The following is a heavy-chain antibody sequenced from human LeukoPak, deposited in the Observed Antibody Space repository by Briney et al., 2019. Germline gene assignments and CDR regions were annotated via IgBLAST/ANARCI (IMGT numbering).Heavy chain of an antibody. CDR3: ARGGRDCSSTSCYEGFDY. CDR2: IIPIFGTA. V-gene: IGHV1-69*01. CDR1: GGTFSSYA. Sequence: SVKVSCKASGGTFSSYAISWVRQAPGQGLEWMGGIIPIFGTANYAQKFKRRVTITADEYTSTGDMELSSLRSEETGVYYCARGGRDCSSTSCYEGFDYWGQGTLVTVSS. D-gene: IGHD2-2*01. J-gene: IGHJ4*02.